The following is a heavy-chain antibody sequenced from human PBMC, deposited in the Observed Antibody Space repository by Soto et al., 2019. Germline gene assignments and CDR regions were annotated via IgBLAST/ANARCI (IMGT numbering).Heavy chain of an antibody. CDR2: ISGYNGDT. D-gene: IGHD2-8*01. CDR3: AKNGQPPYYYYGMDV. CDR1: GYTFTRYG. V-gene: IGHV1-18*01. J-gene: IGHJ6*02. Sequence: QGQLVQSGGEVKKPGASVKVSCKASGYTFTRYGISWVRQAPGQGLEWMGWISGYNGDTKYAQKFQGRVTMTVDTSTTTAYMELRSVTSDDRAVYYCAKNGQPPYYYYGMDVWGQGTTVTVSS.